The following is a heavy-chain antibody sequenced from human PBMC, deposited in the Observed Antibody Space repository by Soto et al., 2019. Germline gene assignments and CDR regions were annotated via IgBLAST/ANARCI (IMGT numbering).Heavy chain of an antibody. CDR2: IYYSGST. Sequence: SETLSLTGAVVGGSIISGGCSGSWIRQPPGKGLEWIGYIYYSGSTYYNPSLKSRVTISVDTPKNQFSLKLSSVTAADTAVYYCARSVFPWGQGTLVTVSS. CDR1: GGSIISGGCS. CDR3: ARSVFP. V-gene: IGHV4-31*11. J-gene: IGHJ5*02.